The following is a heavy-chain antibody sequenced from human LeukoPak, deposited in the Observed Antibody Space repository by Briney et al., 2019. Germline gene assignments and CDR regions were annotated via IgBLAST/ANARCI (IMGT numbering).Heavy chain of an antibody. CDR2: ISYDGSNK. J-gene: IGHJ4*02. D-gene: IGHD6-19*01. Sequence: GGSLRLSCAASGFTFSSYAMHWVRQAPGKGLEWVAVISYDGSNKCYADSVKGRFTISRDNSKNTLYLQMNSLRAEDTAVYYCAREIEDSSGWYTDYWGQGTLVTVSS. V-gene: IGHV3-30-3*01. CDR3: AREIEDSSGWYTDY. CDR1: GFTFSSYA.